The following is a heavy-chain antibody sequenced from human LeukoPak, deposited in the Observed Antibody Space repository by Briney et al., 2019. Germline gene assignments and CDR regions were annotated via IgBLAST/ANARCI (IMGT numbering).Heavy chain of an antibody. CDR1: GFTFEDYV. V-gene: IGHV3-43*02. J-gene: IGHJ6*02. CDR3: AKDLFCSGGSCYSGQYYYDLDV. Sequence: GSLRLSCAASGFTFEDYVMHWVRQAPGKGLEWVSLISGDGGNTYYADSVKGRITISRDNSKNSLYLQMNSLRTEDTALYYCAKDLFCSGGSCYSGQYYYDLDVWGQGTTVTVSS. CDR2: ISGDGGNT. D-gene: IGHD2-15*01.